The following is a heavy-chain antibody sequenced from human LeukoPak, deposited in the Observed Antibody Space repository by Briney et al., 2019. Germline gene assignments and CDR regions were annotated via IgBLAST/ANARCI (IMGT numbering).Heavy chain of an antibody. CDR1: GFTFSSYA. V-gene: IGHV3-23*01. J-gene: IGHJ4*02. CDR3: AKHTVAGTSYYFDY. Sequence: GGSLRLSCAASGFTFSSYAMSWVRQAPGKGLEWVSAISGSVGSTYYADSVKGRFTISRDNSKSTLYLQMNSLRAEDTAVYCCAKHTVAGTSYYFDYWGRGTLVTVSS. CDR2: ISGSVGST. D-gene: IGHD6-19*01.